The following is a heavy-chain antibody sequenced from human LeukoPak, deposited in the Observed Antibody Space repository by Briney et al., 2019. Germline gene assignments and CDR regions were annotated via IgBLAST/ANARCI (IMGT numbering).Heavy chain of an antibody. CDR2: IYYSGST. CDR3: ARGIGDGYNDGRYYYYYMDV. CDR1: GGSISSSSYY. D-gene: IGHD5-24*01. J-gene: IGHJ6*03. V-gene: IGHV4-39*07. Sequence: SSETLSLPCTVSGGSISSSSYYWGWIRQPPGKGLEWIGSIYYSGSTNYNPSLKSRVTISVDTSKNQFSLKLSSVTAADTAVYYCARGIGDGYNDGRYYYYYMDVWGKGTTVTISS.